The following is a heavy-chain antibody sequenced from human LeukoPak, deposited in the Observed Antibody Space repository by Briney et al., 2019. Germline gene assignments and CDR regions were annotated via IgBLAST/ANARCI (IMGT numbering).Heavy chain of an antibody. J-gene: IGHJ6*02. Sequence: SETLSLTCTVSGGSISSSSYYWGWIRQPPGKGLEWIGSIYYSGSTYYNPSLKSRVTISVDTSKNQFSLKLSSVTAADTAVYYCARDRRLTMVRGVISYYYYGMDVWGQGTTVTVSS. CDR3: ARDRRLTMVRGVISYYYYGMDV. D-gene: IGHD3-10*01. V-gene: IGHV4-39*07. CDR1: GGSISSSSYY. CDR2: IYYSGST.